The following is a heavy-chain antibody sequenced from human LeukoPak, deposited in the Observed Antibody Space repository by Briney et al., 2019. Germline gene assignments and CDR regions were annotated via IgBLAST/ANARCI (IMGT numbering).Heavy chain of an antibody. J-gene: IGHJ5*02. Sequence: SETLSLTCTVSRGSISSGNYHWIWIRQPAGKGLEWIGRIYSSGNTNYNPSLKSRVTISVDTSKNQFSLKLSSVTAVDTAVYYCARYDIVAATWFDPWGQGTLVTVSS. D-gene: IGHD5-12*01. CDR3: ARYDIVAATWFDP. CDR1: RGSISSGNYH. V-gene: IGHV4-61*02. CDR2: IYSSGNT.